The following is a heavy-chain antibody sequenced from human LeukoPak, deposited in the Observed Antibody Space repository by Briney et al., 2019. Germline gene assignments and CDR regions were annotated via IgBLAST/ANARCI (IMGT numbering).Heavy chain of an antibody. CDR1: GGSISSGGYY. V-gene: IGHV4-31*03. Sequence: SETLSLTCTVSGGSISSGGYYWRWIRQHPGKGLEWIGYIYYSGSTYYNPSLKSRVTISVDTSKNQFSLKLSSVTAADTAVYYCARDRYCSGGSCYSDGMDVWGQGTTVTVSS. CDR3: ARDRYCSGGSCYSDGMDV. J-gene: IGHJ6*02. D-gene: IGHD2-15*01. CDR2: IYYSGST.